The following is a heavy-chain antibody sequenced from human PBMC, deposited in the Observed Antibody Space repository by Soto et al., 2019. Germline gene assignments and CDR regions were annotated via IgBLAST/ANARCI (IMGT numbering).Heavy chain of an antibody. CDR3: ARIRLSYYDFWSGYYRAHDAFDI. CDR1: GGSISSSNW. Sequence: SETLSLTCAVSGGSISSSNWWSWVRQPPGKGLEWIGEIYHSGSTNYNPSLKSRVTISVDKSKNQFSLKLSSVTAADTAVYYCARIRLSYYDFWSGYYRAHDAFDIWGQGTMVTV. V-gene: IGHV4-4*02. J-gene: IGHJ3*02. D-gene: IGHD3-3*01. CDR2: IYHSGST.